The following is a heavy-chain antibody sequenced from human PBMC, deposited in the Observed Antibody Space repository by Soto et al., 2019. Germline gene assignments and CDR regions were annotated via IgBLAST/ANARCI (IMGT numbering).Heavy chain of an antibody. V-gene: IGHV3-73*01. D-gene: IGHD1-26*01. CDR3: TRHLQNSGRQPQDI. J-gene: IGHJ4*02. CDR2: IRSKANSYAT. Sequence: GSLRRTCAASGXTFSGSPIHWVRQASGKGLEWVGRIRSKANSYATAYAASVKGMFTISRDDSKNTAYLQMNSLKPEDTAVYYCTRHLQNSGRQPQDIWGQGTLGTVSS. CDR1: GXTFSGSP.